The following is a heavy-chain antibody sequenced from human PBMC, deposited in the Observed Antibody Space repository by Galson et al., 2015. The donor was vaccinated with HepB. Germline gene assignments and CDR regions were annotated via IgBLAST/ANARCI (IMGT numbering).Heavy chain of an antibody. CDR1: GGSISSYS. CDR2: IYSSGNT. J-gene: IGHJ1*01. D-gene: IGHD6-13*01. V-gene: IGHV4-4*07. Sequence: QVQLQESGPGLVKPSETLSLTCTVSGGSISSYSWNWIRQPAGKGLEWLGRIYSSGNTNYNSSLKSRVTMSVDTSKNQFSLNLRSVTAADTAVYYCARGLSSTSAYEYFQYWGQGTLVTVSS. CDR3: ARGLSSTSAYEYFQY.